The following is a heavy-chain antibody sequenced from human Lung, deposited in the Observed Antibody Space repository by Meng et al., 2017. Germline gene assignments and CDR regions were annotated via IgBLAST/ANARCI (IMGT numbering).Heavy chain of an antibody. Sequence: HLQPCGACLLHLSEALSLTCGVSGGSFSDYYWSRLRQPPGKGLEWIGEITHSGSTNYNPSLESRATISVDTSQNNLSLKLSSVTAADSAVYYCARGPTTMAHDFDYWGQGTLVTVSS. D-gene: IGHD4-11*01. CDR3: ARGPTTMAHDFDY. V-gene: IGHV4-34*01. J-gene: IGHJ4*02. CDR1: GGSFSDYY. CDR2: ITHSGST.